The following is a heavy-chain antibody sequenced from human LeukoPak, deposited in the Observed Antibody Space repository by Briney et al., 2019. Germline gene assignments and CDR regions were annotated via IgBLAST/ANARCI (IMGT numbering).Heavy chain of an antibody. CDR1: GGSISSYY. D-gene: IGHD3-22*01. J-gene: IGHJ4*02. Sequence: SETLSLTCTVAGGSISSYYWSWIRQPPGKGLGWIGYIYYSGSTNYNPSLKSRVTISVDTSKNQFSLKLSSVTAADTAVYYCARQGSGYYQPFDYWGQGTLVTVSS. V-gene: IGHV4-59*08. CDR2: IYYSGST. CDR3: ARQGSGYYQPFDY.